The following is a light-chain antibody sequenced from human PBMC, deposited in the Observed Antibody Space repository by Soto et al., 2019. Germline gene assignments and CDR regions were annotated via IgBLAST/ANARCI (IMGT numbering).Light chain of an antibody. V-gene: IGKV3-20*01. Sequence: EILLKQSPGTLSLYPVERATLSCRARQSVSSSYLAWYQQKPGQAPRLLIYGASSRATGIPDRFSGSGSGTDFTLTISRLEPEDFAVYYCQQYGSSPQTFGQGTKVDIK. CDR3: QQYGSSPQT. J-gene: IGKJ1*01. CDR2: GAS. CDR1: QSVSSSY.